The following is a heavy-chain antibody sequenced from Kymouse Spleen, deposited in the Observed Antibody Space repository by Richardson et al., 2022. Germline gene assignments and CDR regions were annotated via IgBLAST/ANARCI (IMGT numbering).Heavy chain of an antibody. J-gene: IGHJ6*02. CDR3: ARDRKVLRYFGLYYYYYGMDV. CDR1: GGSISSGGYY. CDR2: IYYSGST. V-gene: IGHV4-31*03. Sequence: QVQLQESGPGLVKPSQTLSLTCTVSGGSISSGGYYWSWIRQHPGKGLEWIGYIYYSGSTYYNPSLKSRVTISVDTSKNQFSLKLSSVTAADTAVYYCARDRKVLRYFGLYYYYYGMDVWGQGTTVTVSS. D-gene: IGHD3-9*01.